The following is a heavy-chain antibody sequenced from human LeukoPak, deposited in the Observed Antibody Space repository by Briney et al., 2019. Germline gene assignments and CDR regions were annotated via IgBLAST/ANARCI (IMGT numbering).Heavy chain of an antibody. CDR2: INHSGST. J-gene: IGHJ4*02. V-gene: IGHV4-39*07. D-gene: IGHD3-22*01. Sequence: SETLSLTCTVSGVSISSSNSYWGWIRQPPGKGLEWIGEINHSGSTNYNPSLKSRVTISVDTSKNQFSLKLSSVTAADTAVYYCARRRHYYYDSSGYLGSYYFDYWGQGTLVTVSS. CDR1: GVSISSSNSY. CDR3: ARRRHYYYDSSGYLGSYYFDY.